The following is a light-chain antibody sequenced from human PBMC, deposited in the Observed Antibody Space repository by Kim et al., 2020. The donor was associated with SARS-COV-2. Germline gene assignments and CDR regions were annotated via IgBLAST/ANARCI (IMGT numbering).Light chain of an antibody. V-gene: IGKV1-33*01. CDR3: QHYDNVPIT. Sequence: ASVGDRVPITCPASQDISNYLNWYQQKPGKAPNLLIYDASNVQPGVPARFSGSGSGTDFTFTINSLQPEDIATYYCQHYDNVPITFGQGTRLEIK. J-gene: IGKJ5*01. CDR2: DAS. CDR1: QDISNY.